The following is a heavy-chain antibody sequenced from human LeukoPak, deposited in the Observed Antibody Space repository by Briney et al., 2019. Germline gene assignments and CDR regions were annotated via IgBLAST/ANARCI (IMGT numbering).Heavy chain of an antibody. V-gene: IGHV4-59*08. J-gene: IGHJ4*02. Sequence: AETLSLTCTVSGGSISSDYWIWIRQPPGKGLEWIGYIYYSGSTNYNPSLKSRVTISVDTSKNQFSLKLSSVTAADTAVYYCARHLYSGYERVFDYWGQGTLVTVSS. D-gene: IGHD5-12*01. CDR3: ARHLYSGYERVFDY. CDR1: GGSISSDY. CDR2: IYYSGST.